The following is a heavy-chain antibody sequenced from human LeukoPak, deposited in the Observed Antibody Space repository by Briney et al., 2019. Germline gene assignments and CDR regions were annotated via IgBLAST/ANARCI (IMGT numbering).Heavy chain of an antibody. Sequence: PGGSLRLSCAASGFSFSWHWMSWARQAPGKGLEWVANIKQDGSEKYYVDSVKGRFTISRDNAQNSLHLQMNSLRAEDTAVYYCARAPRRGVMDVWGKGTTVSVSS. D-gene: IGHD3-10*01. CDR3: ARAPRRGVMDV. J-gene: IGHJ6*03. CDR1: GFSFSWHW. CDR2: IKQDGSEK. V-gene: IGHV3-7*01.